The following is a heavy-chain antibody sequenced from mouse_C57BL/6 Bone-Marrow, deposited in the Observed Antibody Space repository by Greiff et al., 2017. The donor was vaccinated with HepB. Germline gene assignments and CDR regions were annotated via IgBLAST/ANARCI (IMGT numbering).Heavy chain of an antibody. V-gene: IGHV5-4*03. CDR2: ISDGGSYT. Sequence: EVKLVESGGGLVKPGGSLKFSCAASGFTFSSYALSWVRQTPEKRLEWVATISDGGSYTYYPDNVKGRFTITRDNTKNNLYLKMSHLKSEDTAMYYCARKGVGNDFDYWGQGTTLTVSS. CDR3: ARKGVGNDFDY. CDR1: GFTFSSYA. J-gene: IGHJ2*01.